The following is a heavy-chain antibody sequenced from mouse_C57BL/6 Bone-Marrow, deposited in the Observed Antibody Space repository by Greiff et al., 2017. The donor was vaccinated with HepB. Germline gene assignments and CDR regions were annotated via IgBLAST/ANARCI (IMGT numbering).Heavy chain of an antibody. CDR2: IDPNSGGT. J-gene: IGHJ2*01. V-gene: IGHV1-72*01. Sequence: QVQLQQPGAELVKPGASVKLSCKASGYTFTSYWMHWVKQRPGRGLEWIGRIDPNSGGTKDNEKFKSKATLTVDKPSSTAYMQLSSLTSEDSAVYYCAILDSSVWYYFDYWGQGTTLTVSS. CDR1: GYTFTSYW. CDR3: AILDSSVWYYFDY. D-gene: IGHD3-2*02.